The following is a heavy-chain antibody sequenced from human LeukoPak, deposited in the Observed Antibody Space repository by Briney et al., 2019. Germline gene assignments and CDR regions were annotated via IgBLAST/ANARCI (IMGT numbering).Heavy chain of an antibody. CDR3: ARQLEYSGYDY. D-gene: IGHD5-12*01. J-gene: IGHJ4*02. CDR2: INVYNGHT. CDR1: GYIFTNYG. V-gene: IGHV1-18*01. Sequence: ASVKVSCKTSGYIFTNYGVSWVRQAPGQGLEWMGWINVYNGHTIYAQEFQGRVTLTTDTSTSTAHMDLRSLRSDDTAVYYCARQLEYSGYDYWGQGTLVTVSS.